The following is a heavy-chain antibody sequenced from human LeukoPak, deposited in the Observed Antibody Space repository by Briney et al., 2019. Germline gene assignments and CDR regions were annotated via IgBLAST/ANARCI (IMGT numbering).Heavy chain of an antibody. CDR3: AREGGVNYYDLDYFDY. Sequence: GGSLRLSCVGSGFTFSTYEMTWVRQAPGKGLEWVSYISSSGGTIYYADSVKGRFTISRDNAKNSLYPQMNSLRAEDTAVYYCAREGGVNYYDLDYFDYWGQGTLITVSS. D-gene: IGHD3-22*01. CDR2: ISSSGGTI. J-gene: IGHJ4*02. CDR1: GFTFSTYE. V-gene: IGHV3-48*03.